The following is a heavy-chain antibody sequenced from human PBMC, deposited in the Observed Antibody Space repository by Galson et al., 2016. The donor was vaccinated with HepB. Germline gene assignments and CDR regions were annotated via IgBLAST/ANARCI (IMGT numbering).Heavy chain of an antibody. CDR3: ARISLWFGEGDY. J-gene: IGHJ4*02. CDR1: GYRFTDWY. CDR2: INPDSGAT. Sequence: SVKVSCKASGYRFTDWYMHWVRQAPGQGLEWMGWINPDSGATKYAQNFQGRVTMTRDTPISTAYMELSRLTSDDTAIYYCARISLWFGEGDYWGQGTPVTVSS. D-gene: IGHD3-10*01. V-gene: IGHV1-2*02.